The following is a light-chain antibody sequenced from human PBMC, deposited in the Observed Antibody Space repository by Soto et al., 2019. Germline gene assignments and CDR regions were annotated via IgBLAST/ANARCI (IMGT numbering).Light chain of an antibody. CDR2: GND. CDR1: SSNIGAGYE. Sequence: QSVLTHPPSVSGAPGQRVTISCTGTSSNIGAGYEVHWYHQLPGTAPKFLVSGNDNRPSGVPDRLSADKSATSGSLAITGLQAEDEGHYYCQSYDRGLTAYVFGTGTKVTVL. V-gene: IGLV1-40*01. J-gene: IGLJ1*01. CDR3: QSYDRGLTAYV.